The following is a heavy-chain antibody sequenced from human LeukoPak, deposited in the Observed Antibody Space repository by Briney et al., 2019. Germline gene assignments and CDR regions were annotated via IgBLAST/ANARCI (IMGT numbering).Heavy chain of an antibody. J-gene: IGHJ5*02. D-gene: IGHD5-12*01. V-gene: IGHV3-48*01. CDR2: LRYTGET. Sequence: GGSLRLSCAASGFTFSQYSINWVRQAPGKGLEWVSHLRYTGETFYADSVKGRFTISRDNVRNSLYLQMNSLRAEDTAMYYCARDAGNSGYGCDLWGQGTLVTVSS. CDR3: ARDAGNSGYGCDL. CDR1: GFTFSQYS.